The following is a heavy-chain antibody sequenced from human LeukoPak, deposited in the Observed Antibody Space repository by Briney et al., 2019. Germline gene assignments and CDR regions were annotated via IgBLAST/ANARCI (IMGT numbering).Heavy chain of an antibody. V-gene: IGHV4-39*01. D-gene: IGHD3-22*01. Sequence: SETLSLTCTVSGGSISSSSYYWGWIRQPPGQGLEWIGSIYYSGSTYYNPSLKSRVTISVDTSKNQFSLKLSSVTAADTAVYYCARPPRYYDSSGYYRVDAFDIWGQGTMVTVSS. CDR2: IYYSGST. J-gene: IGHJ3*02. CDR3: ARPPRYYDSSGYYRVDAFDI. CDR1: GGSISSSSYY.